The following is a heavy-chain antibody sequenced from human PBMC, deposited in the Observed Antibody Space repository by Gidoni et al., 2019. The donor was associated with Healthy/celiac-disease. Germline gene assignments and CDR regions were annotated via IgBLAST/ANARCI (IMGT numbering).Heavy chain of an antibody. CDR1: GFTFSSYA. D-gene: IGHD2-15*01. J-gene: IGHJ4*02. V-gene: IGHV3-23*01. CDR3: AKPFRYCRGGSCLGVDN. CDR2: ISGSGGST. Sequence: EVQLLESGGGLVQPGGSLRLSCAASGFTFSSYAMSWVRQAPGKGLEWVSAISGSGGSTYYADSVKGRFTISRDNSKNTLYLQMNSLRAEDTAVYYCAKPFRYCRGGSCLGVDNWGQGTLVTVSS.